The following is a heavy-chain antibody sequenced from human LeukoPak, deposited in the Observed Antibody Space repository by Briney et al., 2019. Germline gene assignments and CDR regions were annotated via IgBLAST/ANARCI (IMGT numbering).Heavy chain of an antibody. Sequence: ASETLSLTCTVSGGSISSSSYYWGWIRQPPGKGLEWIGSIYYSGSTYYNPPLKSRVTISVDTSKNQFSLKLSSVTAADTAVYYCARQNWYCSGGSCYATGGNYYYYMDVWGKGTTVTVSS. CDR2: IYYSGST. J-gene: IGHJ6*03. V-gene: IGHV4-39*01. D-gene: IGHD2-15*01. CDR1: GGSISSSSYY. CDR3: ARQNWYCSGGSCYATGGNYYYYMDV.